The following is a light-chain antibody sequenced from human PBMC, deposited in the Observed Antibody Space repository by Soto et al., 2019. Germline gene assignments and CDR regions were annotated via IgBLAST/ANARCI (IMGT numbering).Light chain of an antibody. Sequence: QSALTQPASVSGSPGQSITISCTGTSSDVGGYNYVSWYQQHPGKAPKLMIYEVSNRPSGVSNRFSGSKSGITASLTISGLQDEDEADYYCSSYTSTSTLVFGGGTKLTVL. J-gene: IGLJ2*01. V-gene: IGLV2-14*01. CDR2: EVS. CDR1: SSDVGGYNY. CDR3: SSYTSTSTLV.